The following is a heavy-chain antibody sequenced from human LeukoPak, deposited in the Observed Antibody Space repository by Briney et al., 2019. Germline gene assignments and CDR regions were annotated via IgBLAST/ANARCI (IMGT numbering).Heavy chain of an antibody. Sequence: SETLSLTCAVYGGSFSGYYWSWIRQPPGKGLEWIWEINHSGSTNYNPSLKSRVTISVDTSKNQFSLKLSSVTAADTAVYYCAREGSSWYRYYYYYMDVWGKGTTVTVSS. V-gene: IGHV4-34*01. D-gene: IGHD6-13*01. CDR1: GGSFSGYY. J-gene: IGHJ6*03. CDR3: AREGSSWYRYYYYYMDV. CDR2: INHSGST.